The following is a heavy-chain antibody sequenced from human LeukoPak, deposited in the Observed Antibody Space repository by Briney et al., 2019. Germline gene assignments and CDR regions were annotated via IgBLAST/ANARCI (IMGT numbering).Heavy chain of an antibody. V-gene: IGHV3-30-3*01. Sequence: PGGSLRLSCAASGFTFSSYAMHWVRQAPGKGLEWVAVISYDGSNKYYADSVKGRFTISRDNSKNTLYLQMNSLRAEDTAVYYCARGEQIRALGYWGQGTLVTVSS. J-gene: IGHJ4*02. CDR1: GFTFSSYA. CDR2: ISYDGSNK. D-gene: IGHD3-16*01. CDR3: ARGEQIRALGY.